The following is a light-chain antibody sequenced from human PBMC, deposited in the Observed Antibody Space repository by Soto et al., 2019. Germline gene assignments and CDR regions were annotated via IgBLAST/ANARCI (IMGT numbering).Light chain of an antibody. CDR2: EVR. J-gene: IGLJ1*01. CDR1: SSEVGDYNS. CDR3: SSYAGSNAYV. V-gene: IGLV2-8*01. Sequence: QCALTQPPSASGSPGRAGTISCTGTSSEVGDYNSVSWYQQYPGKAPKVIIYEVRKRPSGVPDRFSGSKSGNTASLTVSGLQAEDEADYYCSSYAGSNAYVFGTGTKVTVL.